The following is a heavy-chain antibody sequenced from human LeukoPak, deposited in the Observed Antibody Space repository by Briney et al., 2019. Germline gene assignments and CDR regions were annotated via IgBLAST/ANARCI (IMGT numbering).Heavy chain of an antibody. V-gene: IGHV3-23*01. D-gene: IGHD3-3*01. CDR1: GFTFSSYA. Sequence: PGGSLRLSCAASGFTFSSYAMSWVRQAPGKGLEWVSAISGSGGSTYYADSVKGRFTISRDNAKNSLYLQMNSLRAEDTAVYYCARDTPYYDFWSGFPDVWGKGTTVTVSS. CDR3: ARDTPYYDFWSGFPDV. CDR2: ISGSGGST. J-gene: IGHJ6*04.